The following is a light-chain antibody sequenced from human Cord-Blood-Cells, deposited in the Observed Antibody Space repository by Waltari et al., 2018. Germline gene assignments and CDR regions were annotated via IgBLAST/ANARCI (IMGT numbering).Light chain of an antibody. CDR3: SSYTSSSTLV. J-gene: IGLJ1*01. CDR1: SSDVGGYNY. Sequence: QSALTQPASVSGSPGQSITISCTGTSSDVGGYNYVSWYQQHPGKAPKLMIYEVSNRPSGSSTRFSGSTSGNTASLTISGLQAEDEADYYCSSYTSSSTLVFGTGTKVTVL. V-gene: IGLV2-14*01. CDR2: EVS.